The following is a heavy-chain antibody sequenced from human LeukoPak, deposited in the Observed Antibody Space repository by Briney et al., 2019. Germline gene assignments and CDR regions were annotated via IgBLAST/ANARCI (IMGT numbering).Heavy chain of an antibody. J-gene: IGHJ5*02. CDR2: IWNDGSKK. V-gene: IGHV3-33*01. CDR3: AREGITGSTNWFDP. Sequence: GGSLRLSCAASGFTSGTFNMHWVRQAPGKGLEWVAVIWNDGSKKYYADSVKGRFTISRDNSKNTLYLEMNSLRADNTAVYYCAREGITGSTNWFDPWGQGTLVIVSS. CDR1: GFTSGTFN. D-gene: IGHD1-7*01.